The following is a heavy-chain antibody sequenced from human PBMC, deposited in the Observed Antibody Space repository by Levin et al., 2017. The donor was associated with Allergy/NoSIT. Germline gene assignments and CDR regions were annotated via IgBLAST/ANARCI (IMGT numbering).Heavy chain of an antibody. D-gene: IGHD3-10*01. Sequence: GGSLRLSCAASGFTFNNYAMSWVRQAPGKGLEWVSVITWSGDSTYYADSVKGRFTISRDSSKNTLYLQMNSLRAEDTAVYYCAKDVGNLGSGRGYFDYWGQGTLVTVSS. CDR2: ITWSGDST. CDR1: GFTFNNYA. V-gene: IGHV3-23*01. J-gene: IGHJ4*02. CDR3: AKDVGNLGSGRGYFDY.